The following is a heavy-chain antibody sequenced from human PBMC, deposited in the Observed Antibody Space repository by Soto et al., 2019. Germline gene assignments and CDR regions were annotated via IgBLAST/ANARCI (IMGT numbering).Heavy chain of an antibody. CDR2: ISGSGGST. J-gene: IGHJ6*04. D-gene: IGHD3-3*01. CDR1: GFTFSSYA. CDR3: AKDPSITSFGVVPLLWVDV. Sequence: PGGSLRLSCAASGFTFSSYAMSWVRQAPGKGLEWVSAISGSGGSTYYADSVKGRFTISRDNSKNTLYLQMNSLRAEDTAVYYCAKDPSITSFGVVPLLWVDVWGKGTTVTVSS. V-gene: IGHV3-23*01.